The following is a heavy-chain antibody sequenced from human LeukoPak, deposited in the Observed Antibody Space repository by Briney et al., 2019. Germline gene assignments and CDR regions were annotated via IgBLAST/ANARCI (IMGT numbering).Heavy chain of an antibody. Sequence: PGGSLRLSCVTPGFMFRNYIMNWVRQAPGKGLEWLTCISGSGRHIFSAHALKGRFTVSRDNANSTLSLQLDHLTAADTAVYFCTRDHFGSGYFDYWGRGTLVIVS. CDR3: TRDHFGSGYFDY. CDR1: GFMFRNYI. D-gene: IGHD3-10*01. CDR2: ISGSGRHI. V-gene: IGHV3-21*01. J-gene: IGHJ4*02.